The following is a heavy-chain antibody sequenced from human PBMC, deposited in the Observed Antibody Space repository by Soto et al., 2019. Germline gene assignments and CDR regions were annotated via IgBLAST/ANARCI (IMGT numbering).Heavy chain of an antibody. CDR1: GYTFTSYA. J-gene: IGHJ4*02. CDR3: ARSVVVGADVDY. Sequence: QVQLVQSGAEEKKPGASVKVSCKASGYTFTSYAMHWVRQAPGQRLEWMGWSNAGNGNTKYSQKFQGRVTITGDTCGDRGGMELSSQGSGGRGGWYCARSVVVGADVDYWAREAWSPAP. V-gene: IGHV1-3*05. D-gene: IGHD2-21*01. CDR2: SNAGNGNT.